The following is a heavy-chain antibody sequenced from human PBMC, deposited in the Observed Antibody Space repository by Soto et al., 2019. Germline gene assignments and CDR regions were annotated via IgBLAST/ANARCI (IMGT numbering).Heavy chain of an antibody. CDR2: IYYSGST. V-gene: IGHV4-59*01. D-gene: IGHD2-15*01. CDR3: ARAYCSGGSCYWFDY. Sequence: SETLSLTCTVSGGSISSYYWSWIRQPPGEGLEWIGYIYYSGSTNYNPSLKSRVTISVDTSKNQFSLKLSSVTAADTAVYYCARAYCSGGSCYWFDYWGQGTLVTVSS. CDR1: GGSISSYY. J-gene: IGHJ4*02.